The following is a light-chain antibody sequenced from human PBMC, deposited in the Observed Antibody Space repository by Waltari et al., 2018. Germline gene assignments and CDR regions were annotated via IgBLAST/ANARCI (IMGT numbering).Light chain of an antibody. V-gene: IGKV4-1*01. CDR2: WAS. CDR3: QHYWTLPWT. Sequence: DIVMTQPPDSLAVSLVERATITCTSRQNIFYAPINKSYLAWYQHNPGQPPKLLFYWASTRELGVPDRFSGGGSGTDFSLTITNLQAEDVATYYCQHYWTLPWTFGQGTKLEIK. J-gene: IGKJ2*02. CDR1: QNIFYAPINKSY.